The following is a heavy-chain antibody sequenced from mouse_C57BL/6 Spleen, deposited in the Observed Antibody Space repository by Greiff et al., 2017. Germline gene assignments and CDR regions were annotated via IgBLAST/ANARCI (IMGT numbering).Heavy chain of an antibody. D-gene: IGHD2-12*01. CDR3: ARGGYYIIPDYAMDY. Sequence: QVQLQQPGAELVKPGASVKMSCKASGYTFTSYWITWVKQRPGQGLEWIGDIYPGSGSTNYNEKFKSKATLTVDTSSSTAYMQLSILTSEDSAVYYCARGGYYIIPDYAMDYWGQGTSVTVSS. CDR2: IYPGSGST. CDR1: GYTFTSYW. V-gene: IGHV1-55*01. J-gene: IGHJ4*01.